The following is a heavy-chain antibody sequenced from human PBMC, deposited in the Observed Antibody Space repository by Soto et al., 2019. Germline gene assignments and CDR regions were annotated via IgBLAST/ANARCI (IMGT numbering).Heavy chain of an antibody. CDR3: AKDRWVTTRSFDF. V-gene: IGHV3-48*02. CDR1: GFKFSDYS. D-gene: IGHD4-17*01. CDR2: ISTVPDIT. J-gene: IGHJ4*02. Sequence: EVQLVESGGGFTQAGGSLRLSCAAPGFKFSDYSLNWVRKGPGRGLEWIAFISTVPDITYYADSVKGRFAISRDNAENSVFLQMNSLRDEDTAVYYCAKDRWVTTRSFDFWGQGTLVAVS.